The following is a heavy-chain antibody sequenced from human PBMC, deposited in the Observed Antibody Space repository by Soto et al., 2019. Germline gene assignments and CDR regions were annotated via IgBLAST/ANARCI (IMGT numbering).Heavy chain of an antibody. D-gene: IGHD4-4*01. Sequence: GASVKVSCKASGGTFSSYAISWVRQAPGQGLEWMGGIIPIFGTANYAQKFQGRVTITADESTSTAYMELSSLRSEDTAVYYCATRLTTVTLFDYWGQGTLVTVSS. CDR2: IIPIFGTA. CDR1: GGTFSSYA. J-gene: IGHJ4*02. CDR3: ATRLTTVTLFDY. V-gene: IGHV1-69*13.